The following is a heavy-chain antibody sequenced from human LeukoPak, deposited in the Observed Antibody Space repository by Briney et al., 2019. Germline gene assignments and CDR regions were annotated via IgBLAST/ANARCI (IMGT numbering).Heavy chain of an antibody. D-gene: IGHD4-17*01. J-gene: IGHJ5*02. V-gene: IGHV3-23*01. Sequence: GGSLRLSCAASGFTFNSYAMSWVRQAPGKGLEWVSAISGSGGSTYYADSVKGRFTISRDNSKNTLYLQMNSLTAEDTAVYYCAKDRPPQVTVTTDDWFDPWGQGTLVTVSS. CDR1: GFTFNSYA. CDR2: ISGSGGST. CDR3: AKDRPPQVTVTTDDWFDP.